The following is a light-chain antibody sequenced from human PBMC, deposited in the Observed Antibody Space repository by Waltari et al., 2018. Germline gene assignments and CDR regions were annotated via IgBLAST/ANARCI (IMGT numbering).Light chain of an antibody. CDR3: SSYTSSNTLV. J-gene: IGLJ2*01. V-gene: IGLV2-14*03. CDR2: DVT. CDR1: SSDVGGYIY. Sequence: QSALTQPASVSGSPGQSITISCTGASSDVGGYIYVSWYQQYPGKAPKLMIYDVTDRPSGVSTRFSGSQSGNTASRTISGRQAEDEADYYCSSYTSSNTLVFGGGTKVTV.